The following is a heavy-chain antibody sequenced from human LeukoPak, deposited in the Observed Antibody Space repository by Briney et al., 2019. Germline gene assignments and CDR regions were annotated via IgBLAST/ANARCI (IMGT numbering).Heavy chain of an antibody. J-gene: IGHJ4*02. CDR2: ISAYNGNT. Sequence: GASVKVSCKASGYTFTSYGISWVRQAPGQGLEWMGWISAYNGNTNYAQKLQGRVTMTTDTSTSTAYMELRSLRSDDTAVYYCARDRIAVAGSSGKGVVYWGQGTLVTVSS. CDR1: GYTFTSYG. CDR3: ARDRIAVAGSSGKGVVY. D-gene: IGHD6-19*01. V-gene: IGHV1-18*01.